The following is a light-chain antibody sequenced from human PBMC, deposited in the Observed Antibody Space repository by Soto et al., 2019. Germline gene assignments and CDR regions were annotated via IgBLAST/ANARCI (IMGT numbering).Light chain of an antibody. CDR1: SSDVGGYDY. CDR3: SSYTSDSTYV. CDR2: EVT. Sequence: QSALTQPASVSGSPGQSITISCTGTSSDVGGYDYVSWYQQHPGKAPKLMIYEVTNRPSGVSNRFSGSKSANTASLAISGLQAEDEADYYCSSYTSDSTYVFGTGTKVTVL. V-gene: IGLV2-14*01. J-gene: IGLJ1*01.